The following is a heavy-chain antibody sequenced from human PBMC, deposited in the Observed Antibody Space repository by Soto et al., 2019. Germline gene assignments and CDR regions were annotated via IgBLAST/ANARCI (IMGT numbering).Heavy chain of an antibody. CDR2: ISSSSSYT. Sequence: PWGSLRLSCAASGLTFSDYYMSWIRQAPGKGLEWVSYISSSSSYTNYADSVKGRFTISRDNAKNSLYLQMNSLRAEDTAVYYCARAGDGSSWYQLVSDYWGKGNIVTVST. CDR3: ARAGDGSSWYQLVSDY. CDR1: GLTFSDYY. J-gene: IGHJ4*02. V-gene: IGHV3-11*06. D-gene: IGHD6-13*01.